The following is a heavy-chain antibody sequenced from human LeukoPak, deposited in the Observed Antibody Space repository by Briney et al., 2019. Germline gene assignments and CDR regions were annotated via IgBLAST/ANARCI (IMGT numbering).Heavy chain of an antibody. D-gene: IGHD3-22*01. CDR3: ATEDHYYDSSGRFDY. J-gene: IGHJ4*02. CDR1: GFTFISYW. Sequence: PGGSLRLSCAASGFTFISYWMSWVRQAPGKGLEWVANINQDGSEKYYVDSVKGRFTIYRDNAKNSLYLQMKRLRAEDTAVYFCATEDHYYDSSGRFDYWGQGTLVTVSS. V-gene: IGHV3-7*04. CDR2: INQDGSEK.